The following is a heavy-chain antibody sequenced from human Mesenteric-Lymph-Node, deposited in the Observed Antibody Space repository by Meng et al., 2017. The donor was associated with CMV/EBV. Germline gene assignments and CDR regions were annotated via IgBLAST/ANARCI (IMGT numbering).Heavy chain of an antibody. CDR2: ISSSSSTI. CDR1: GFTFSSYS. Sequence: GGSLRLSCAASGFTFSSYSMNWVRQAPGKGLEWVSYISSSSSTIYYADSVKGRFTISRDNAKNSLYLQMNSLRAEDTAVYYCARENDCSSTSCYWLDVGGYDYWGQGTLVTVSS. CDR3: ARENDCSSTSCYWLDVGGYDY. D-gene: IGHD2-2*01. V-gene: IGHV3-48*04. J-gene: IGHJ4*02.